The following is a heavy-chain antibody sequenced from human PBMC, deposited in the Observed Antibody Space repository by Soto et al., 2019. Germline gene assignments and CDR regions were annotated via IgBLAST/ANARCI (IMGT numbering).Heavy chain of an antibody. CDR1: GFNFSRFW. CDR3: ARDLSSCSSARCYSFYYGMDL. Sequence: PGGSLRLSCTASGFNFSRFWTHWVRQVPGRGLVWVSHINSDGSRTSYADSVKGRFTISRDNAKNTLFLQMNSLRADDTAVYYCARDLSSCSSARCYSFYYGMDLWGQGTTVTVSS. V-gene: IGHV3-74*01. J-gene: IGHJ6*02. D-gene: IGHD2-2*01. CDR2: INSDGSRT.